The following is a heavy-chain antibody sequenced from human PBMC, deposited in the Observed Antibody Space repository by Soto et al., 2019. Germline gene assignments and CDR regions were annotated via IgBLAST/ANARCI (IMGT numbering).Heavy chain of an antibody. D-gene: IGHD3-3*01. Sequence: PGGSLRLSCAASGFTFDDYAMHWVRQAPGKGLEWVSGISWNSGSIGYADSVKGRFTISRDNAKNSLYLQMNSLRAEDTALYYCRRARHYEFWSSDIWGQGTLVTVSS. V-gene: IGHV3-9*01. CDR1: GFTFDDYA. CDR3: RRARHYEFWSSDI. J-gene: IGHJ3*02. CDR2: ISWNSGSI.